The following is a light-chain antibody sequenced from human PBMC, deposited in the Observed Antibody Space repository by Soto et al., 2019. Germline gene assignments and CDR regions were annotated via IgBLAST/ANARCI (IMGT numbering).Light chain of an antibody. Sequence: ESVLTQSPGTLSLSPGERATLSCRASHTISSSYLAWYQQKPGQAPRLLMYGISRRATGIPDRFSGSGSGTDFTLTITRLEPEDFAVYYCQQYVTSPPRTLGQGTKVDIK. CDR1: HTISSSY. CDR3: QQYVTSPPRT. CDR2: GIS. V-gene: IGKV3-20*01. J-gene: IGKJ1*01.